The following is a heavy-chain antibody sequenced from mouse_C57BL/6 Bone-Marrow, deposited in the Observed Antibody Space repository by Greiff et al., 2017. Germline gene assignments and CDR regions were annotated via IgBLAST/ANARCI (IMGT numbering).Heavy chain of an antibody. CDR3: VYDYDGYAMDY. J-gene: IGHJ4*01. CDR2: IHPNSGST. CDR1: GYTFTSYW. V-gene: IGHV1-64*01. Sequence: QVQLQQPGAELVKPGASVKLSCKASGYTFTSYWMHWVKQRPGQGLEWIGMIHPNSGSTNYNEKFKRKATLTVDKSSSTAYMQLSSLTSEDSAVYYCVYDYDGYAMDYWGQGTSVTVSS. D-gene: IGHD2-4*01.